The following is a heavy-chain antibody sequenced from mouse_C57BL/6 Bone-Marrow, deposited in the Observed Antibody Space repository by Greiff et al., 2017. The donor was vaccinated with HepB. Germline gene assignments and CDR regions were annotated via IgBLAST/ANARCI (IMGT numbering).Heavy chain of an antibody. CDR3: ARRDGYYWYFDV. Sequence: EVMLVESGGGLVKPGGSLKLSCAASGFTFSDYGMHWVRQAPEKGLEWVAYISSGSSTIYYADTVKGRFTISRDNAKNNRFLQMTSLRSEDTAMYYCARRDGYYWYFDVWGTGTTVTVSS. J-gene: IGHJ1*03. D-gene: IGHD2-3*01. CDR2: ISSGSSTI. CDR1: GFTFSDYG. V-gene: IGHV5-17*01.